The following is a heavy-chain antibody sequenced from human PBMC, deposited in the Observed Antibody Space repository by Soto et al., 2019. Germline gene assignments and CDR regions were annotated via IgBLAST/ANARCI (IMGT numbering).Heavy chain of an antibody. J-gene: IGHJ4*02. Sequence: ASVKVSCKASGGTFSSYAISWVRQAPGQGLEWMGGIIPIFGTANYAQKFQGRVTITADKSTSTAYMELSSLRSEDTAVYYCARSIYCSSTSCLYYLDYWGQGTLVTVSS. CDR1: GGTFSSYA. V-gene: IGHV1-69*06. D-gene: IGHD2-2*01. CDR2: IIPIFGTA. CDR3: ARSIYCSSTSCLYYLDY.